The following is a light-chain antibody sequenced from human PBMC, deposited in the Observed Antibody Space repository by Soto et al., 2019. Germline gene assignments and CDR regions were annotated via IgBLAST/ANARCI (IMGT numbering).Light chain of an antibody. V-gene: IGKV3-20*01. Sequence: EFVLTQSPVTLSLSPGERATLSCRASQSVSSSYLAWYQQKPGQAPRLLIYGASSRATGIPDRFSGSGSGTDFTLTISRLEPEDFAVYYCQQYGSSLITFGQGTRLEIK. CDR2: GAS. CDR3: QQYGSSLIT. CDR1: QSVSSSY. J-gene: IGKJ5*01.